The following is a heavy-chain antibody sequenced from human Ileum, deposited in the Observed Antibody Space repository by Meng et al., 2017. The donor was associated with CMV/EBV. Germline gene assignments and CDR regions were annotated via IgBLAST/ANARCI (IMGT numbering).Heavy chain of an antibody. J-gene: IGHJ4*02. D-gene: IGHD2-2*01. Sequence: GESLKISCAAFGRNFNRYVMHWVRPAPGKGLGWVATISHDGNKTYYRESVRGRFAILRDNSKNTLALQLNSLRADDTAVYYCAAEYQLMNAPYYEYWGQGTLVTVSS. CDR2: ISHDGNKT. CDR3: AAEYQLMNAPYYEY. V-gene: IGHV3-30*10. CDR1: GRNFNRYV.